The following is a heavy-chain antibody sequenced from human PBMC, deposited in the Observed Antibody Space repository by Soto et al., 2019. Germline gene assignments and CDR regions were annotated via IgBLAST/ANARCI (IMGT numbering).Heavy chain of an antibody. CDR3: AREGYYGSGSYYDY. Sequence: SETLSLTCTVSGGSISSGGYYWSWIRQHPGKGLEGIGYIYYSGSTYYNPSLKSRVTISVDTSKNQFSLKLSSVTAADPAVYYCAREGYYGSGSYYDYWGQGTLVTVSS. V-gene: IGHV4-31*03. CDR1: GGSISSGGYY. J-gene: IGHJ4*02. D-gene: IGHD3-10*01. CDR2: IYYSGST.